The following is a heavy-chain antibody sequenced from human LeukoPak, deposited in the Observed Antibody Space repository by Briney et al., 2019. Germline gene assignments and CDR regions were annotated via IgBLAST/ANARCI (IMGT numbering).Heavy chain of an antibody. D-gene: IGHD6-19*01. J-gene: IGHJ4*02. Sequence: PSETLSPTCTVSGVSISSSSYYWGWIRQPPGKGLEWIGCLYHSGTTTYNPSLKSRITISVDTSRNQFSLKLNSMTAADTALYFCAGGGQWLAFDSWGQGTLVTVSS. V-gene: IGHV4-61*05. CDR2: LYHSGTT. CDR1: GVSISSSSYY. CDR3: AGGGQWLAFDS.